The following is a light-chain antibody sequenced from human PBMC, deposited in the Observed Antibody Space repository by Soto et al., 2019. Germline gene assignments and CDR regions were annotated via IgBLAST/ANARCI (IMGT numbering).Light chain of an antibody. Sequence: IVLTQSPATMSLSPGYRATLSCGASERVSSSYVAWYQMKAGLAPRLLIHDASTRASGIPDRFRGSKSGTDFTLTIRGLEPEDAALYYCQQYGSSPITCGQGKRREIK. CDR1: ERVSSSY. CDR3: QQYGSSPIT. CDR2: DAS. J-gene: IGKJ5*01. V-gene: IGKV3D-20*01.